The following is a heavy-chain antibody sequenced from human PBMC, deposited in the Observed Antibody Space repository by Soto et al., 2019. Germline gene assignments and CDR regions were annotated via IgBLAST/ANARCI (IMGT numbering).Heavy chain of an antibody. D-gene: IGHD3-16*01. CDR2: IWYDGSNK. CDR1: GFTFSSYG. CDR3: ARGWGRRYYNYGMDD. J-gene: IGHJ6*02. V-gene: IGHV3-33*01. Sequence: GGSLRLSCAASGFTFSSYGMHWVRQAPGKGLEWVAVIWYDGSNKYYADSVKVRFTISRDNSKNTLYLQMNSLRAEDTAVYYCARGWGRRYYNYGMDDWGQGTMVNVYS.